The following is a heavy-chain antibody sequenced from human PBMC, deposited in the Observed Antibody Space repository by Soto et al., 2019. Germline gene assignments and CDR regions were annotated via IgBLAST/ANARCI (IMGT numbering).Heavy chain of an antibody. D-gene: IGHD4-17*01. J-gene: IGHJ4*02. Sequence: QVLLVESGGGVVQPGKSLRLSCAASGFSFSTHARHWVRQAPGKGLEWVALIWYDGSKKYYADSVRGRFTISRDNSKSTLYLQLDSLSAEDTSIYYFAGAKRLYGIFDYWGQGTLVTVAS. V-gene: IGHV3-33*01. CDR1: GFSFSTHA. CDR3: AGAKRLYGIFDY. CDR2: IWYDGSKK.